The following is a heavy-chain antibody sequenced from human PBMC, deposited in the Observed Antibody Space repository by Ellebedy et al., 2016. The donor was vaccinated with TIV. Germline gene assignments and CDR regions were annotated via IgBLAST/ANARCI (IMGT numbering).Heavy chain of an antibody. CDR1: AFTFSRYW. J-gene: IGHJ3*02. D-gene: IGHD1-26*01. Sequence: GESLKISCAASAFTFSRYWMYWVRQAPGKGLVWVSRIKYDGSITTYADSVKGRFTISRDNSKNTLYLQVDSLRAEDTAIYYCASDPWGVGPAFDIWGQGTMVTVSS. CDR3: ASDPWGVGPAFDI. V-gene: IGHV3-74*01. CDR2: IKYDGSIT.